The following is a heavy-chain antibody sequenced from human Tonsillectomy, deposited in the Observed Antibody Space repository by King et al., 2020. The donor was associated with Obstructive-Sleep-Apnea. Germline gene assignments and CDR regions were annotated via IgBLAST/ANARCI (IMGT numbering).Heavy chain of an antibody. D-gene: IGHD5-24*01. CDR3: ARDQMATISIDGLFQD. V-gene: IGHV3-30*04. J-gene: IGHJ1*01. CDR1: GFTFIPYA. Sequence: VQLVESGGGVVQPGRSLRLSCAASGFTFIPYAMHWVRQAPGKGLEWVAVISYDGSNKYYADSVKGRFTISRDNSKNTMFLQMNSLRPEDTAVYYCARDQMATISIDGLFQDGGQGTLVTVSS. CDR2: ISYDGSNK.